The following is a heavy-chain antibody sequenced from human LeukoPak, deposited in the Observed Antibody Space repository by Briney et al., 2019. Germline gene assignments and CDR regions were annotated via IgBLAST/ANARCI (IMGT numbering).Heavy chain of an antibody. J-gene: IGHJ4*02. CDR2: IYYSGST. CDR1: GGSISSSSYY. CDR3: AIAYSSGWYGVEFFDY. D-gene: IGHD6-19*01. V-gene: IGHV4-39*01. Sequence: PSETLSLTCTVSGGSISSSSYYWGWIRQPPGKGLEWIGSIYYSGSTYYNPSLKSRVTISVDTSKNQLSLKLSSVTAADTAVYYCAIAYSSGWYGVEFFDYWGQGTLVTVSS.